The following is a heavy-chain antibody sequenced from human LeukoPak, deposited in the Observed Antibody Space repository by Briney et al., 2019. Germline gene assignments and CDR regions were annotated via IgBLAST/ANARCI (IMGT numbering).Heavy chain of an antibody. Sequence: GGSLSLSCAASGFIFSRFSMSWVRQAPGEGLEWVSYMTSSSSTIYYADSVKGRFTISRDNAKNSVYLQMNSLRVEDTAVYYCASGGRDGNNWGFLWGQGALVTVSS. CDR1: GFIFSRFS. CDR3: ASGGRDGNNWGFL. CDR2: MTSSSSTI. J-gene: IGHJ4*02. V-gene: IGHV3-48*04. D-gene: IGHD5-24*01.